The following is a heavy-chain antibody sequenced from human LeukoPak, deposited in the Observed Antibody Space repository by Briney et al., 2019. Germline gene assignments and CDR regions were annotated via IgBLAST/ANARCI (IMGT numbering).Heavy chain of an antibody. D-gene: IGHD2-15*01. V-gene: IGHV4-39*07. CDR3: ARYPMVVAATGALYYYMDV. CDR2: IYYSGST. CDR1: GGSISSSSYY. Sequence: SETLSLTCTVSGGSISSSSYYWGWIRQPPGKGLEWIGSIYYSGSTYCNPSLKSRVTISVDTSKNQFSLKLSSVTAADTAVYYCARYPMVVAATGALYYYMDVWGKGTTVTVSS. J-gene: IGHJ6*03.